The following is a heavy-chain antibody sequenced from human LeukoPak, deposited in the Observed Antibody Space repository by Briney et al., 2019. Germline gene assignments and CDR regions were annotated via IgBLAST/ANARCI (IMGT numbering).Heavy chain of an antibody. V-gene: IGHV3-30*02. D-gene: IGHD3-10*01. CDR3: AKEGDYYGSGSYRDGFDI. CDR1: GFTFSTHG. Sequence: GGSLRLSCAASGFTFSTHGMHWVRQAPGKGLEWVAFIRYDGINKYYADSVKGRFTISRDSFKNALYLQMNSLRPEDTAVYYCAKEGDYYGSGSYRDGFDIWGQGTRATVSS. J-gene: IGHJ3*02. CDR2: IRYDGINK.